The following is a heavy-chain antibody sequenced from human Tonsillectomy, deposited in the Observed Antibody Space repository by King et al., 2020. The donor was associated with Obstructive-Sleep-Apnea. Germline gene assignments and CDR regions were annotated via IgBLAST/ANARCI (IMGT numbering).Heavy chain of an antibody. CDR2: ISSSSNTI. Sequence: VQLVESGGGLVQPGGSLRLSCAASGFTFSTYTMNWVRQAPGKGLEWVSYISSSSNTIYYADSVEGRFTISRDNAKNSLYLQMNSLRAEDTAVYYCASQGWGSWGHGTLVTVSS. D-gene: IGHD3-16*01. CDR3: ASQGWGS. CDR1: GFTFSTYT. V-gene: IGHV3-48*04. J-gene: IGHJ5*01.